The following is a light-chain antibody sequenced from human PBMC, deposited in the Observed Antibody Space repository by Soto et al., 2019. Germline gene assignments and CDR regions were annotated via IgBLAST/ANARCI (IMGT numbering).Light chain of an antibody. CDR2: GAS. J-gene: IGKJ1*01. CDR3: QQYGSSPPWT. V-gene: IGKV3-20*01. Sequence: EIVLTQSPGTLSLSPGERATLSCRASQSVSSSLAWYQQKPGQAPRLLIYGASTRATGISDRFSGSGSGTDFTLTISRLEPEDFAIYYCQQYGSSPPWTFGQGTKVEIK. CDR1: QSVSSS.